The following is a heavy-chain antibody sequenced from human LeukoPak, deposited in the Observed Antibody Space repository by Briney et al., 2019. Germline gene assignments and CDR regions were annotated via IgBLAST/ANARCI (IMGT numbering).Heavy chain of an antibody. V-gene: IGHV3-20*04. Sequence: GGSLRLSCAASGFTFDEYGMNWVRQAPGKGLEWVSGINWSGGSTGYADAVKGRFTIHRDNAKKSLYLQMHSLRAEDTAVYYCARDTRTTAHYYYYMDVWGKGTTVTVSS. CDR3: ARDTRTTAHYYYYMDV. D-gene: IGHD2/OR15-2a*01. J-gene: IGHJ6*03. CDR2: INWSGGST. CDR1: GFTFDEYG.